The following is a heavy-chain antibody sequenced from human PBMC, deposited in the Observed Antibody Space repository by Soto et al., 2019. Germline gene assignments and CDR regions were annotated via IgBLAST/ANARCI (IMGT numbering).Heavy chain of an antibody. CDR1: GYTFTGYY. CDR3: ARGSTGDYYYYGMDV. CDR2: INPNSGGT. V-gene: IGHV1-2*04. Sequence: GASVKVSCKASGYTFTGYYMHWVRQAPGQGLEWMGWINPNSGGTNYAQKSQGWVTMTRDTSISTAYMELSRLRSDDTAVYYCARGSTGDYYYYGMDVWGQGTTVTVSS. J-gene: IGHJ6*02. D-gene: IGHD2-8*02.